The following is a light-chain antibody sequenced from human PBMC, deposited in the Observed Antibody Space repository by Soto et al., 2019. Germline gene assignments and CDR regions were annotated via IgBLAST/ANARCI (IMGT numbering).Light chain of an antibody. CDR2: AAS. CDR1: QDIRSA. Sequence: DIQLTQSPSSLSASVGDRVTINCRASQDIRSALGWYQQKPGKVPKLLIYAASTLQSGVPSRFSGSGSGTEFTLTISSLQPEDFATYYCQQANSFPLTFGGGTKVDIK. CDR3: QQANSFPLT. J-gene: IGKJ4*01. V-gene: IGKV1-17*01.